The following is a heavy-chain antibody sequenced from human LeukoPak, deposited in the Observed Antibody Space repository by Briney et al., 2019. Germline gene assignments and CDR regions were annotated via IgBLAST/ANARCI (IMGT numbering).Heavy chain of an antibody. V-gene: IGHV3-53*01. J-gene: IGHJ4*02. CDR3: ARGSPENIAVRPTILDN. D-gene: IGHD6-6*01. CDR1: GFTVSSNY. CDR2: IYSGGST. Sequence: GGSLRLSCAASGFTVSSNYMSWVRQAPGKGLEWVSVIYSGGSTYYADSVKGRFTISRDNSKNTLYLQMNSLRAEDTAVYYCARGSPENIAVRPTILDNWGQGTLVTVSS.